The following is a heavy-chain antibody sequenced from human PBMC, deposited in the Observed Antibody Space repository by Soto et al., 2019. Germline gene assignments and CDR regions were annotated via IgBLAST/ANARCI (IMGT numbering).Heavy chain of an antibody. Sequence: PGGSLRLSCVGSGFTFSSFSMNWVRQAPGEGLEWVSSITGSGTYTLYADSVKGRFSISRDNAKNSVYLGLNSLRVDDTAVYYCARKDAWSAYNNWFDPWGQEPWSPSPQ. CDR1: GFTFSSFS. J-gene: IGHJ5*02. CDR2: ITGSGTYT. V-gene: IGHV3-21*01. D-gene: IGHD3-3*01. CDR3: ARKDAWSAYNNWFDP.